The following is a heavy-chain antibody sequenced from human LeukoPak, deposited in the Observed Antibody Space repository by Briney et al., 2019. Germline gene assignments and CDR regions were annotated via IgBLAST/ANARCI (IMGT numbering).Heavy chain of an antibody. D-gene: IGHD3-3*01. Sequence: PGGSLRLSCVAPGFTFGKYWMSWVRQAPGKGLEWVANIKLDGSEKNYVDSVKGRFTISRDNTKNSLYLQMNSLRVEDTAVFYRARDQYDTWSRRGNFDSWGQGTLVIVSS. J-gene: IGHJ4*02. CDR2: IKLDGSEK. V-gene: IGHV3-7*03. CDR1: GFTFGKYW. CDR3: ARDQYDTWSRRGNFDS.